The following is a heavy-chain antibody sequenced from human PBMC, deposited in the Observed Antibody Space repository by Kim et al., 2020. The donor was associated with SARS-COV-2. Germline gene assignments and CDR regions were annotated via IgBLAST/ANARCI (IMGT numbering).Heavy chain of an antibody. CDR2: INAGNGNT. V-gene: IGHV1-3*01. Sequence: ASVKVSCKASGYTFTSYAMHWVRQAPGQRLEWMGWINAGNGNTKYSQKFQGRVTITRDTSASTAYMELSSLRSEDTAVYYCARGGYCSSTSCYETYYYYGMDVWGQGTTVTVSS. D-gene: IGHD2-2*01. CDR3: ARGGYCSSTSCYETYYYYGMDV. J-gene: IGHJ6*02. CDR1: GYTFTSYA.